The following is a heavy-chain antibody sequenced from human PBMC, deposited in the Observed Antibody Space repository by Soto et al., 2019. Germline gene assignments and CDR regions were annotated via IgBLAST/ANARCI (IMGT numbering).Heavy chain of an antibody. J-gene: IGHJ3*02. CDR2: IWYDGSNK. D-gene: IGHD2-21*01. V-gene: IGHV3-33*01. CDR3: ARDGGDPAFEI. Sequence: QVQLVESGGGVVQPGRSLRLSCAASGFTFSSYGMHWVRQAPGKGLEWVAVIWYDGSNKYYEDSVKGRFPISRDKSKNPLYLQMSRLRAEDTAVYYGARDGGDPAFEIWGPGKMVTGSS. CDR1: GFTFSSYG.